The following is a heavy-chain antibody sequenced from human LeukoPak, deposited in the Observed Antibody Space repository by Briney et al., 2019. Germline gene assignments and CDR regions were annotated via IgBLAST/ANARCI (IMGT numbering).Heavy chain of an antibody. CDR3: ARDKASGPGSYYTLDV. Sequence: GASVKVSCKASGYTFSDYYMHWVRQAPGQGLEWMGWINPKSGDTNYAQNFQGRVTMTRDTSIRTAYMEMSSLRHDDTAVYFCARDKASGPGSYYTLDVWGQGTTVTVSS. V-gene: IGHV1-2*02. CDR1: GYTFSDYY. CDR2: INPKSGDT. D-gene: IGHD3-10*01. J-gene: IGHJ6*02.